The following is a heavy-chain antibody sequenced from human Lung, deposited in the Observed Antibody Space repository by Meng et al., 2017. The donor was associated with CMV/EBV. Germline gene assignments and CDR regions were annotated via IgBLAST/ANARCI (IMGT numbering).Heavy chain of an antibody. V-gene: IGHV4-59*01. CDR1: GGSITSYY. CDR3: ARGRDDDISLGYYYNRGFDV. CDR2: ISHSGTS. Sequence: SETLSLXCTVSGGSITSYYWNWIRQPPGKKLEWIGDISHSGTSSYNPSLKSRVIITVDTSRNQFSLKLTSVAAADTAVYFCARGRDDDISLGYYYNRGFDVXGRGXTVTVSS. J-gene: IGHJ6*02. D-gene: IGHD3-22*01.